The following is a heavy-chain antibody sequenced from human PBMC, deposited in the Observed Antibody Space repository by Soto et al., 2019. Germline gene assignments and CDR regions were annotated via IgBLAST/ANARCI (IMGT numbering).Heavy chain of an antibody. CDR2: ISAYNGNT. V-gene: IGHV1-18*04. J-gene: IGHJ6*02. CDR3: ARVAFISMVRGGGYYYYGMDV. CDR1: GISFINHY. Sequence: ASVKVSCKASGISFINHYVHWVRQAPGQGLEWMGWISAYNGNTNYAQKLQGRVTMTTDTSTSTAYMDLRSLRSDDTAVYYCARVAFISMVRGGGYYYYGMDVWGQGTTVTVSS. D-gene: IGHD3-10*01.